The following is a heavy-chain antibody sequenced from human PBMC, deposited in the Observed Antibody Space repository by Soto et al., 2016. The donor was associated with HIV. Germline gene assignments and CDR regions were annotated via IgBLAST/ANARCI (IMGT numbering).Heavy chain of an antibody. V-gene: IGHV3-48*04. Sequence: EVQLVESGGGLVQPGGSLRLSCAASEFTFSFYNMHWVRQAPGKGLEWVSSISSSGNTIYYADSVEGRFTISRDNAQNSLYLQMSSLRAEDTAVYYCARGEANYVSGSCDYWGQGNPGHRLL. CDR2: ISSSGNTI. CDR1: EFTFSFYN. CDR3: ARGEANYVSGSCDY. J-gene: IGHJ4*02. D-gene: IGHD3-10*01.